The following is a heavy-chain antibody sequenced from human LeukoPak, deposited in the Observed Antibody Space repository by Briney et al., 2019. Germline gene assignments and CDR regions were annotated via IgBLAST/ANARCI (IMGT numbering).Heavy chain of an antibody. CDR2: ISGSGGST. D-gene: IGHD3-10*01. Sequence: GGPLRLSCAASGFTFSSYAMSWVRQAPGKGLEWVSAISGSGGSTYYADSVKGRFTISRDNSKNTLYLQMNSLRAEDTAVYYCAKDLGYYYGSGSYLDYWGQGTLVTVSS. V-gene: IGHV3-23*01. J-gene: IGHJ4*02. CDR1: GFTFSSYA. CDR3: AKDLGYYYGSGSYLDY.